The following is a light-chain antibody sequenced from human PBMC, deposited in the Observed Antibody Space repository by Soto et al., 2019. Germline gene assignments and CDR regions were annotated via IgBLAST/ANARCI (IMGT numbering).Light chain of an antibody. V-gene: IGKV3-20*01. CDR2: GAS. J-gene: IGKJ5*01. CDR3: QQYGISPPNT. Sequence: IVSTLSPGTLSLSPGERATLSCRASQSVSSCLAWYQQKPGRAARLLIYGASNRATGIPDRFSGSGSGTDFTLTISRLEAEDFAVYYCQQYGISPPNTFGQGTRLEIK. CDR1: QSVSSC.